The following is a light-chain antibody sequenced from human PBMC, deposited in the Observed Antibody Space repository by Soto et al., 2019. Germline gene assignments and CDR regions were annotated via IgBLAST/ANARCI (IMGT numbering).Light chain of an antibody. CDR1: QTVSGSY. J-gene: IGKJ4*01. Sequence: NVLTQSPGTLSLSPGERATLSCRASQTVSGSYVAWYQQKPGQTPRLLIYGASSRATGIPDRFSGSGSGTDFTLTISRLEPEDFAVYHCQQYGDSPITFGGGTKVEIK. CDR3: QQYGDSPIT. CDR2: GAS. V-gene: IGKV3-20*01.